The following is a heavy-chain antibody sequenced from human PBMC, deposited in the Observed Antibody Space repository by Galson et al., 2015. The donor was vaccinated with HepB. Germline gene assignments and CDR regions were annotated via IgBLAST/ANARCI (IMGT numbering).Heavy chain of an antibody. J-gene: IGHJ3*02. Sequence: SLRLSCAASGFTFSDDYMSWIRQAPGRGLEWVSYMTGSGSFANHADSVKGRFTISRDNAKNSLYLQMNSLRAEDTAVYYCARGGGGSPRGFDIWGQGTMVTVSS. CDR1: GFTFSDDY. D-gene: IGHD1-26*01. CDR3: ARGGGGSPRGFDI. V-gene: IGHV3-11*06. CDR2: MTGSGSFA.